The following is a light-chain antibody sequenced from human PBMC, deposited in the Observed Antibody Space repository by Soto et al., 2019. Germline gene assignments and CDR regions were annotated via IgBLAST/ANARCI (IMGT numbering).Light chain of an antibody. CDR2: DAS. V-gene: IGKV3-11*01. CDR3: QQRSNWPIT. Sequence: EIVLTQSPATLSLSPGERATLSCRTSQSVSSYFAWYQQKPGRAPRLLIYDASNMAPGIPARFIGSGSGTDFTLTISSLEPEDFAVYYCQQRSNWPITFGQGTRLEIK. J-gene: IGKJ5*01. CDR1: QSVSSY.